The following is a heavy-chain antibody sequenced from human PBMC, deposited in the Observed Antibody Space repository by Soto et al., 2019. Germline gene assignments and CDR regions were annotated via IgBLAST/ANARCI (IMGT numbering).Heavy chain of an antibody. CDR2: ISDNSSVI. CDR1: GFTFSTYI. Sequence: GGSLRLSCAASGFTFSTYIINGVRQAPGRGLEWISYISDNSSVIYYADAVKGRFTISRDNAKNSLYLQMNSLRDEDTAVYYCARDRDAYCSKGICSGPYFDYWGQGTLVTVSS. V-gene: IGHV3-48*02. CDR3: ARDRDAYCSKGICSGPYFDY. J-gene: IGHJ4*02. D-gene: IGHD2-8*01.